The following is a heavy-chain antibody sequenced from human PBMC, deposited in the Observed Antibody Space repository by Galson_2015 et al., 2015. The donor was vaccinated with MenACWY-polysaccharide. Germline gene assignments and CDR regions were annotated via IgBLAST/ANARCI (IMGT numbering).Heavy chain of an antibody. V-gene: IGHV1-8*01. CDR3: ASAKAGTHYFEY. J-gene: IGHJ4*02. D-gene: IGHD6-19*01. Sequence: SVKVSCKASGYTFTSYDINWVRQATGQGLEWMGWMNPNSGNTGYAQKFQGRVTMTRNTSINTAYMELSSLTSEDTAVYYCASAKAGTHYFEYWGQGTLATASS. CDR1: GYTFTSYD. CDR2: MNPNSGNT.